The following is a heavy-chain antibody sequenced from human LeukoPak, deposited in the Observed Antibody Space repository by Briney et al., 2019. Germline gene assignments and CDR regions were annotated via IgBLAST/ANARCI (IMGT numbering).Heavy chain of an antibody. Sequence: SETLSLTCTVSGGSISSSNYYWGWIRQPPGKGLEWIGSIYYSGSTYYNPSLKSRVTMSVDTSKNQFSLKLSSVTAADTAVYYCARDGPIPDYWGQGTLVTVSS. J-gene: IGHJ4*02. CDR2: IYYSGST. CDR3: ARDGPIPDY. V-gene: IGHV4-39*07. CDR1: GGSISSSNYY.